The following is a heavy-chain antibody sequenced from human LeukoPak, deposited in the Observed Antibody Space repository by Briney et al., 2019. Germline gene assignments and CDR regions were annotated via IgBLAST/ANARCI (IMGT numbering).Heavy chain of an antibody. D-gene: IGHD6-13*01. CDR3: ARVTAAGRDY. V-gene: IGHV1-46*01. J-gene: IGHJ4*02. CDR2: INPSGGST. CDR1: GYTFTDYY. Sequence: ASVKVSCKVSGYTFTDYYMHWVQQAPGKGLEWMGIINPSGGSTSYAQKFQGRVTMTRDTSTSTVYMELSSLRSEDTAVYYCARVTAAGRDYWGQGTLVTVSS.